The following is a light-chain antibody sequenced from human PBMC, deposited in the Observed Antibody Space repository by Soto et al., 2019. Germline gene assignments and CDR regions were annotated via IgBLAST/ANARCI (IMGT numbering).Light chain of an antibody. Sequence: QSVLTQPASVSGSPGQSITISCTGTSSDVGNYIFVSWYRQHPGKAPKLMIYDINNRPSGVSNRFSGSKSGNTAPLTISGLQAEDEADYYCVSYTTRASYVFGTGTKVTVL. CDR3: VSYTTRASYV. V-gene: IGLV2-14*01. CDR1: SSDVGNYIF. CDR2: DIN. J-gene: IGLJ1*01.